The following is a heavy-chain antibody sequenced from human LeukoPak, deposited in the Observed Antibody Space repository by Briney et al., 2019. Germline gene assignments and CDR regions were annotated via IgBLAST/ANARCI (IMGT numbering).Heavy chain of an antibody. D-gene: IGHD3-22*01. Sequence: GGSLRLSCTVSGFTVSSNSMSWVRQAPGKGLEWVSFIYSDNTHYSDSVKGRFTISRDNSKNTLYLQMNSLRAEDTAVYYCAKDLWPITLIVLGWVDYWGQGTLVTVSS. V-gene: IGHV3-53*01. CDR1: GFTVSSNS. CDR2: IYSDNT. J-gene: IGHJ4*02. CDR3: AKDLWPITLIVLGWVDY.